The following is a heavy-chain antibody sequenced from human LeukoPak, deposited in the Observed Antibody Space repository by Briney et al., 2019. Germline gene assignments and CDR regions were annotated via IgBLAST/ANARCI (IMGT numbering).Heavy chain of an antibody. V-gene: IGHV3-30*02. CDR2: IRYDGSNK. CDR1: RFTFSTSG. Sequence: PGGSLRLSCAASRFTFSTSGMHWVRQAPGKGLEWVAFIRYDGSNKYYADSVKGRFTISRDNSKNTLYLQMNSLRAEDTAVYYCAKDRRQWLVHPEGYFDYWGQGTLVTVSS. D-gene: IGHD6-19*01. J-gene: IGHJ4*02. CDR3: AKDRRQWLVHPEGYFDY.